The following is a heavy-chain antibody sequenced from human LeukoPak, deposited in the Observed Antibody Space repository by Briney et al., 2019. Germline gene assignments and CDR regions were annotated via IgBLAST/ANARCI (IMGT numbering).Heavy chain of an antibody. CDR1: GFTFSNAW. D-gene: IGHD1-26*01. V-gene: IGHV3-15*01. Sequence: GGSLRLSCAASGFTFSNAWMSWVRQAPGKGLEWVGRIKSKTDGGTTDYAAPVKGRFTISRDDSKNTLYLQMNSLKTEDTAVYYCTARKWELLLGYFDYWGQGTLVTVSS. CDR2: IKSKTDGGTT. J-gene: IGHJ4*02. CDR3: TARKWELLLGYFDY.